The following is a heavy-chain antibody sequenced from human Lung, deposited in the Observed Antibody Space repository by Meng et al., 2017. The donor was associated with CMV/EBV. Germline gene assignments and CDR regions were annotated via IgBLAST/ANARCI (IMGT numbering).Heavy chain of an antibody. CDR2: IKSKTDGGTT. V-gene: IGHV3-15*01. CDR3: TTDLEVPDELSQPY. D-gene: IGHD1-14*01. CDR1: GFTFSNAW. Sequence: SGFTFSNAWMSWVRQAPGKGLEWVGRIKSKTDGGTTDYAAPVKGRFTISRDDSKNTLYLQMNSLKTEDTAVYYCTTDLEVPDELSQPYWGQGTLVTVSS. J-gene: IGHJ4*02.